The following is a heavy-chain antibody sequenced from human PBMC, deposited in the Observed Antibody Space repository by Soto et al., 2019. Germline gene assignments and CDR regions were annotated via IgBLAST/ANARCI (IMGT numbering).Heavy chain of an antibody. CDR2: LSDSGGSI. Sequence: GSLRLSCTASGFTFSRRAVTWVRQAPGKGLEWVSGLSDSGGSIYYTDSVKGRFTISRDNSMNTLYLQMNTLRAEDTAIYYCAKVSSSWYAGFFDLWGQGTLVTVS. J-gene: IGHJ4*02. CDR1: GFTFSRRA. V-gene: IGHV3-23*01. D-gene: IGHD6-13*01. CDR3: AKVSSSWYAGFFDL.